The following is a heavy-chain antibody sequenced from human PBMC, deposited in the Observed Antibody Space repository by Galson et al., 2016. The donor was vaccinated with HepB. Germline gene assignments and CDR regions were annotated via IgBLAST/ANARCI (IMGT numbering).Heavy chain of an antibody. J-gene: IGHJ6*02. CDR2: ISGTATST. CDR3: VVWGSFRHDRVANGMDV. CDR1: GFTFSSYS. Sequence: SLRLSCAASGFTFSSYSLNWVRQGPQKRLEWVASISGTATSTYYADSVKGRFTISRDNTKDSLSLEMSNLRDEDTAMYYCVVWGSFRHDRVANGMDVWGQGTTVTVSS. V-gene: IGHV3-21*01. D-gene: IGHD3-16*02.